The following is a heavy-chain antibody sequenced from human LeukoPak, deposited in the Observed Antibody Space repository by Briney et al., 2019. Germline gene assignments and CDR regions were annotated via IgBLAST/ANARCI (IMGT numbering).Heavy chain of an antibody. V-gene: IGHV4-39*01. Sequence: KPSETLSLTCTVSGGSISSSSYYWGWIRQPPGKGLEWFGCICYSGSTYYNPSLKSRVTISVDTSKNQFSLKMSSVTAAATAVYYCARQGNYYVLSPPASFDYWGQGTLVTVSS. CDR2: ICYSGST. D-gene: IGHD3-16*01. J-gene: IGHJ4*02. CDR1: GGSISSSSYY. CDR3: ARQGNYYVLSPPASFDY.